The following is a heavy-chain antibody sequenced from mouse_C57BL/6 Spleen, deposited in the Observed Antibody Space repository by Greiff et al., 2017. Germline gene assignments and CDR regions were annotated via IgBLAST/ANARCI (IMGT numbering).Heavy chain of an antibody. CDR3: ARDTTVVGYFDV. CDR2: ISDGGSYT. CDR1: GFTFSSYA. J-gene: IGHJ1*03. Sequence: EVQLVESGGGLVKPGGSLKLSCAASGFTFSSYAMSWVRQTPEKRLEWVATISDGGSYTYYPDNVKGRFTISRDNAKNNLYLQMSHLKSEDTAMYYCARDTTVVGYFDVWGTGTTVTVSS. D-gene: IGHD1-1*01. V-gene: IGHV5-4*01.